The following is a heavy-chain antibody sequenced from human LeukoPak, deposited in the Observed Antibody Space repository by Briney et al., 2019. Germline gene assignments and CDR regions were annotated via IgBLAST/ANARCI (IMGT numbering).Heavy chain of an antibody. CDR3: ARDLGEGYSGYVRDAFDI. D-gene: IGHD5-12*01. CDR2: IYYSGST. J-gene: IGHJ3*02. Sequence: PSETLSLTWTVSGGSISSGGYYWSWIRQHPGKGLEWIGYIYYSGSTYYNPSLKSRVTISVDTSKNQFSLKLSSVTAADTAVYYCARDLGEGYSGYVRDAFDIWGQGTMVTVSS. V-gene: IGHV4-31*02. CDR1: GGSISSGGYY.